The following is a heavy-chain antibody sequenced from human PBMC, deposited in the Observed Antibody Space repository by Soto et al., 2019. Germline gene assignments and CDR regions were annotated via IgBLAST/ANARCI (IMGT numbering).Heavy chain of an antibody. V-gene: IGHV4-61*08. CDR2: VYYSGTT. Sequence: SETLSLTCTVSGASISYGGFSWSWIRQPPGKRLEWIGYVYYSGTTNYNPSLKSRVTISVDLSKNQFSLRLSSVTTADTALYYCARTTAVPNTLRSRYFFDYWGQGTLVTVSS. CDR1: GASISYGGFS. D-gene: IGHD4-17*01. CDR3: ARTTAVPNTLRSRYFFDY. J-gene: IGHJ4*02.